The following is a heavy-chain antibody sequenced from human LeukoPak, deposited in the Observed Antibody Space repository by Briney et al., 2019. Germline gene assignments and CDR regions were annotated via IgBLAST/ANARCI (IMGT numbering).Heavy chain of an antibody. J-gene: IGHJ3*01. CDR1: GFTFTSFA. D-gene: IGHD1-1*01. CDR2: ISTSGGGT. Sequence: GGSLRLSCAASGFTFTSFAMSWVRQAPGKGLEWVSGISTSGGGTYYPDSVKGRFTISRDNSKNTLYLQMNGLRAEDTAVYYCAKGQLGAFDVWGQGTMVTVSS. CDR3: AKGQLGAFDV. V-gene: IGHV3-23*01.